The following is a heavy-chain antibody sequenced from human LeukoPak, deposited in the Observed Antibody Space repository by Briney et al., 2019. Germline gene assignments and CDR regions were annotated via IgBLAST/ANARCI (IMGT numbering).Heavy chain of an antibody. D-gene: IGHD2/OR15-2a*01. CDR2: ISSSSSYI. CDR1: GFTFSSYS. V-gene: IGHV3-21*04. Sequence: GGSRRLSCAASGFTFSSYSMNWVRQAPGKGLEWVSSISSSSSYIYYADSVKGRFTISRDNSKNTLYLQMNSLRAEDTAVYYCAKEPRLTFWFDYWGQGTLVTVSS. CDR3: AKEPRLTFWFDY. J-gene: IGHJ4*02.